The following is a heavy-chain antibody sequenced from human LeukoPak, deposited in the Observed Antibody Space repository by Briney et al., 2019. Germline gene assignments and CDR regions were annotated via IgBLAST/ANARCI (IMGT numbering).Heavy chain of an antibody. CDR2: IIPIFGTA. Sequence: ASVKVSCKASGGTFSSYAISWVRQAPGQGLEWMGGIIPIFGTANYAQRFQGRVTITADESTSTAYMELSSLRSEDTAVYYCARHGSGSYYYYYGMDVWGQGTTVTVSS. J-gene: IGHJ6*02. V-gene: IGHV1-69*13. D-gene: IGHD3-10*01. CDR3: ARHGSGSYYYYYGMDV. CDR1: GGTFSSYA.